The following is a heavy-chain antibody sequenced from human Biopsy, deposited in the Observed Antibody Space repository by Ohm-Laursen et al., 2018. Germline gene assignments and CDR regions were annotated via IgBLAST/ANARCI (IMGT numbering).Heavy chain of an antibody. V-gene: IGHV4-34*01. CDR2: ITQRGST. CDR1: GGSFNGYF. J-gene: IGHJ6*02. D-gene: IGHD6-13*01. CDR3: PRVPLPGIGAAYQGRFLYGMDV. Sequence: SETLSLTCAVYGGSFNGYFWSWTRQPPGKGLEWIGDITQRGSTNYSPSLKSRVTISVGTAKKQFSLSLRSVTAADTAVYYCPRVPLPGIGAAYQGRFLYGMDVWGQGTTVSVSS.